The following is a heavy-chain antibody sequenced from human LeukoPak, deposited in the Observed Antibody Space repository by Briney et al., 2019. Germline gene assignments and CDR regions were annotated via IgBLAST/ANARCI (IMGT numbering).Heavy chain of an antibody. Sequence: GGSLRLSCAASGFTFSSYSMNWVRQAPGKGLEWVSSVSGSTNYIYYADSVKGRFTISRDNAKNSLYLQMSSLRAEDTAVYYCARGADYYYYYMDVWGKGTTVTVSS. V-gene: IGHV3-21*01. J-gene: IGHJ6*03. CDR3: ARGADYYYYYMDV. CDR2: VSGSTNYI. CDR1: GFTFSSYS.